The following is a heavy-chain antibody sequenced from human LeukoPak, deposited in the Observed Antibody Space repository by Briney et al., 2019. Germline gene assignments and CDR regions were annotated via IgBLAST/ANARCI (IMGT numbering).Heavy chain of an antibody. Sequence: PGRSLRLSCAASGFTFSSYAMHWVRQAPGKGLEWVAVISYDGSNKYYAESVRGRFTISRDNAKNSLYLQMNSLRAEDTAVYYCATRMGWGQGTLVTVSS. CDR1: GFTFSSYA. V-gene: IGHV3-30*04. CDR3: ATRMG. D-gene: IGHD2-15*01. J-gene: IGHJ4*02. CDR2: ISYDGSNK.